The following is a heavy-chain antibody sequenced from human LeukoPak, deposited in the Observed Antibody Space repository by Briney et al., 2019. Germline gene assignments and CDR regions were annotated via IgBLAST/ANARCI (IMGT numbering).Heavy chain of an antibody. CDR3: ARAYDSSGYYLYYFDY. Sequence: SETLSLTCTVSGGSISSDTYFWSWIRQPAGKGLEWIGRISSTGRTDYSPSLTSRVTISVDTSKNQLSMKLSSVTAADTAVYYCARAYDSSGYYLYYFDYWGQGTLVTVSS. D-gene: IGHD3-22*01. CDR2: ISSTGRT. V-gene: IGHV4-61*02. CDR1: GGSISSDTYF. J-gene: IGHJ4*02.